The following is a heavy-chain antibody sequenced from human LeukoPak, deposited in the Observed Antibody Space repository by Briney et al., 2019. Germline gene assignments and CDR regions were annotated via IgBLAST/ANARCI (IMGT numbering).Heavy chain of an antibody. D-gene: IGHD4-17*01. Sequence: GDSLRLSCAASGFTFHDSAMHWVRQTPEKGLEGVSLITGDVGTTYYTDSVKGRFTISRDNSKNSLYLHMNSLRSEDTAFYYCARDKREGGDGGMDVWGQGTTVTVSS. CDR1: GFTFHDSA. CDR2: ITGDVGTT. J-gene: IGHJ6*02. V-gene: IGHV3-43*02. CDR3: ARDKREGGDGGMDV.